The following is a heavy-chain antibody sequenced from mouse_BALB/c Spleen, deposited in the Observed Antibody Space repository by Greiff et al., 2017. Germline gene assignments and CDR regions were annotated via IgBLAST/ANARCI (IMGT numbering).Heavy chain of an antibody. CDR2: ISYDGSN. J-gene: IGHJ3*01. D-gene: IGHD2-14*01. V-gene: IGHV3-6*02. CDR3: ARGDRYAWFAY. Sequence: EVKLQESGPGLVKPSQSLSLTCSVTGYSITSGYYWNWIRQFPGNKLEWMGYISYDGSNNYNPSLKNRISITRDTSKNQFFLKLNSVTTEDTATYYCARGDRYAWFAYWGQGTLVTVSA. CDR1: GYSITSGYY.